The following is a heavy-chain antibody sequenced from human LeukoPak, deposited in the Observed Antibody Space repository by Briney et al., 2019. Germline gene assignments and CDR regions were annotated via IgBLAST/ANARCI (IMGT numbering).Heavy chain of an antibody. J-gene: IGHJ4*02. Sequence: PSETLSLTCTVSGGSISSSSYYWGWIRQPPGKGLEWIVCTYYSGSTYYNPSLKSRVTISVDTCTHQFSLKLSSVTAADTAVYYCARRDYDILTGYSYYFDYWGQGTLVTVSS. CDR1: GGSISSSSYY. CDR2: TYYSGST. V-gene: IGHV4-39*01. CDR3: ARRDYDILTGYSYYFDY. D-gene: IGHD3-9*01.